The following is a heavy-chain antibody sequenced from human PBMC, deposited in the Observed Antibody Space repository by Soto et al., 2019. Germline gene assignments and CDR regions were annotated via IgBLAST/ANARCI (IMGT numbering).Heavy chain of an antibody. V-gene: IGHV3-11*01. Sequence: PEGSLRLSCAASGFTFSDSAMHWVRQASGKGLEWISYISGNGEIIQYAASARGRFTISRDNAENSVYLEMDSLRAEDTALYYCARDVDADFRTDFDYWGRGTLVTVSS. D-gene: IGHD4-17*01. J-gene: IGHJ4*02. CDR1: GFTFSDSA. CDR2: ISGNGEII. CDR3: ARDVDADFRTDFDY.